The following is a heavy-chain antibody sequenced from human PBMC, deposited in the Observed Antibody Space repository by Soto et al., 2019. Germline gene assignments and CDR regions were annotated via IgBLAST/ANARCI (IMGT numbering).Heavy chain of an antibody. CDR3: ARDQIGGVPAAIPNWFDP. CDR2: ISAYNGNT. Sequence: SVNVSCKASGYTFTSYGISWVRQAPGQGLEWMGWISAYNGNTNYAQKFQGRVTITADESTSTAYMELSSLRSEDTAVYYCARDQIGGVPAAIPNWFDPWGQGNLVTV. V-gene: IGHV1-18*01. J-gene: IGHJ5*02. CDR1: GYTFTSYG. D-gene: IGHD2-2*02.